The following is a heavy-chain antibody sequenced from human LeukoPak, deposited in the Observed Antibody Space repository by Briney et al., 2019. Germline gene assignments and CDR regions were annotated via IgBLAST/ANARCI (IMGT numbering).Heavy chain of an antibody. CDR2: IYTSGST. V-gene: IGHV4-61*02. Sequence: SETLSLTCNVSGGSISSGSYYWSWIRQPAGKGLEWIGRIYTSGSTNYNPSLKSRVTISVDTSKNQFSLKLSSVTAADTAVYYCARAPATMVRGVIPDYWGQGTLVTVSS. CDR3: ARAPATMVRGVIPDY. CDR1: GGSISSGSYY. J-gene: IGHJ4*02. D-gene: IGHD3-10*01.